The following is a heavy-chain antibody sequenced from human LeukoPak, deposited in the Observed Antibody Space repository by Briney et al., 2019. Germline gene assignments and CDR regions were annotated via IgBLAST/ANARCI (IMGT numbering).Heavy chain of an antibody. CDR1: GYTFTSYG. D-gene: IGHD3-10*01. V-gene: IGHV1-18*04. Sequence: ASVKVSCKASGYTFTSYGISWVRQAPGQGXXXXXXXXXXNGNTNYAQELXGRVTMTTDTSTSTAYMELRSLRSDDTAVYYGARDDLWFGELLSEVGGYWGQGTLVTVSS. CDR2: XXXXNGNT. CDR3: ARDDLWFGELLSEVGGY. J-gene: IGHJ4*02.